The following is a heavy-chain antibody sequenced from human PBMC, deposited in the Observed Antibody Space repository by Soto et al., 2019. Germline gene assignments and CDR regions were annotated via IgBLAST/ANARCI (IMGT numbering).Heavy chain of an antibody. J-gene: IGHJ4*02. CDR3: ARHGKSSGWYYFDY. D-gene: IGHD6-19*01. Sequence: PSETLSLTCTVSGGSISSYYWSWIRQPPGKGLEWIGYIYYSGSTNYNPSLKSRVTISVDTSKNQFSLKLSSVTAADTAVYYCARHGKSSGWYYFDYWGQGTLVTSPQ. V-gene: IGHV4-59*08. CDR2: IYYSGST. CDR1: GGSISSYY.